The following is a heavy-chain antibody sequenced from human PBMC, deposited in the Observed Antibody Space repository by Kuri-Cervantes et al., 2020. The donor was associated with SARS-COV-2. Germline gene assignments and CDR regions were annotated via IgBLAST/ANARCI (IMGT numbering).Heavy chain of an antibody. V-gene: IGHV3-21*01. Sequence: GGSLRLSCADSGFTFSSYSMNWVRQAPGKGLEWVSYISSSSSYIYYADSLKGRFTISRYNAKNSLYLQMNSLRAEDTAVYYCARADLSDFAFDIWGQGTMVTVSS. CDR1: GFTFSSYS. D-gene: IGHD2-21*01. CDR2: ISSSSSYI. J-gene: IGHJ3*02. CDR3: ARADLSDFAFDI.